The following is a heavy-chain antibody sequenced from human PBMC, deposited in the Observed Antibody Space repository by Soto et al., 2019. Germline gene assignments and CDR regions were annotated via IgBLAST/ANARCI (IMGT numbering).Heavy chain of an antibody. D-gene: IGHD5-18*01. J-gene: IGHJ4*02. CDR2: VKQDGSEE. CDR3: AALDTAMVKTAGY. Sequence: GGSLILSCETSGYTFSTYLKRSVREAPGKGLEWVANVKQDGSEEYYVDSVKGRFTISRDNAKNSLYLQMNSLRAEDTAVYYCAALDTAMVKTAGYWGQGTLVTVSS. CDR1: GYTFSTYL. V-gene: IGHV3-7*01.